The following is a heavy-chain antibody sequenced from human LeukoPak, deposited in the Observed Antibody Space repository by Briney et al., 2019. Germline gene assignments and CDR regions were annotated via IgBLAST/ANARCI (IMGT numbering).Heavy chain of an antibody. CDR2: IYSGGGP. CDR1: GFTFSSYG. CDR3: AREWELGGKAFDI. V-gene: IGHV3-53*01. Sequence: GGSLRLSCAASGFTFSSYGMHWVSQAPGKGLEWVSVIYSGGGPYYADSVKGRFTISRDNSKNTLYLQMNSLRAEDTAVYYCAREWELGGKAFDIWGQGTTVTVSS. J-gene: IGHJ3*02. D-gene: IGHD1-26*01.